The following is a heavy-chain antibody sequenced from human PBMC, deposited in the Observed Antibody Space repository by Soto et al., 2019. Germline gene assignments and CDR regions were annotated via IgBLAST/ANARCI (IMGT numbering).Heavy chain of an antibody. CDR1: GGSFSGYY. CDR3: ADSSGYYYGMDV. Sequence: QVQLQQWGAGLLKPSETLSLTCAVYGGSFSGYYWSWIRQPPGKGLEWIGEINHSGSTNYNPSLKSRVTISVDTSKDQSALKLSSVAAADTAVYYCADSSGYYYGMDVWGQGTTVTVCS. J-gene: IGHJ6*02. CDR2: INHSGST. D-gene: IGHD3-22*01. V-gene: IGHV4-34*01.